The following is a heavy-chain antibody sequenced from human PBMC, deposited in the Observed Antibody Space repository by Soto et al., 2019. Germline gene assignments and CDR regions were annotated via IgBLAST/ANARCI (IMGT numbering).Heavy chain of an antibody. Sequence: GGSLRLSCAASGFTFSSYAMSWVRQAPGKGLEWVSAISGSGGSTYYADSVKGRFTISRDNSKNTLYLQMNSLRAEDTAVYYCAKIGGHHLTYYDYVWGSYRPPGYFDYWGQGTLVTVSS. J-gene: IGHJ4*02. D-gene: IGHD3-16*02. CDR2: ISGSGGST. CDR3: AKIGGHHLTYYDYVWGSYRPPGYFDY. V-gene: IGHV3-23*01. CDR1: GFTFSSYA.